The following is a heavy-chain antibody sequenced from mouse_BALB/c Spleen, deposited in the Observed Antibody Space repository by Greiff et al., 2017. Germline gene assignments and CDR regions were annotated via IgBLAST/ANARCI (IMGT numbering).Heavy chain of an antibody. CDR1: GYTFTDYY. CDR2: VNPYNGGT. CDR3: ARSEYGSSSWFAY. Sequence: VQLQQSGPELVKPGASVKMSCKASGYTFTDYYMDWVKQSHGESFEWIGRVNPYNGGTSYNQKFKGKATLTVDKSSSTAYMELNSLTSEDSAVYYCARSEYGSSSWFAYWGQGTLVTVSA. J-gene: IGHJ3*01. V-gene: IGHV1-19*01. D-gene: IGHD1-1*01.